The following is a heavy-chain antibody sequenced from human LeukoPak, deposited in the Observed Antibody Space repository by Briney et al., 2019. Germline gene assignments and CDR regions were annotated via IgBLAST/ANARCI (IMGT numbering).Heavy chain of an antibody. D-gene: IGHD6-13*01. CDR2: ISAYNGNT. CDR1: GYTFTSYG. Sequence: ASVKVSCKASGYTFTSYGISWVRQAPGQGLEWMGWISAYNGNTNYAQKLQGRVTMTTDTSTSTAYMELRSLRSDDTAVYYCARTLKRGGYSSSWSIFDYWGQGTLVTVSS. J-gene: IGHJ4*02. CDR3: ARTLKRGGYSSSWSIFDY. V-gene: IGHV1-18*01.